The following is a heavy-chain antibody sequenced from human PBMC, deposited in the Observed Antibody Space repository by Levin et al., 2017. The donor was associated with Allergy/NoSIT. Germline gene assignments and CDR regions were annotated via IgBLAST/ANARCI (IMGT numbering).Heavy chain of an antibody. CDR1: KFTFSSYS. CDR2: ISSSSSTI. D-gene: IGHD2-15*01. J-gene: IGHJ6*02. Sequence: PGGSLRLSRAASKFTFSSYSMNWVRQAPGKGLEWVSDISSSSSTIYYADSVKGRFTVSRDNAKNLLYLQMNGLRAEDTAVYYCARDAGPKTKYCSGGSCYFVTYGMDVWGQGTTVTVSS. V-gene: IGHV3-48*04. CDR3: ARDAGPKTKYCSGGSCYFVTYGMDV.